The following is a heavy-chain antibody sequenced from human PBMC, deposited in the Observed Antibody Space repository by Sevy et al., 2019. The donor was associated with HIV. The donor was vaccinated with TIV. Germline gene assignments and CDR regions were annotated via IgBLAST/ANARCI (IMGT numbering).Heavy chain of an antibody. Sequence: GGSLRLSCAASGFSFTNAWMNWVRQAPGKGLEWVGRIKSKSDGGTTDYAAPVKGRFIISRDDSKNTLYLQMNSLKTDEKTVYYYIIDPSDDKYFYYMDVWGRGTTVTVSS. CDR1: GFSFTNAW. V-gene: IGHV3-15*01. J-gene: IGHJ6*03. CDR2: IKSKSDGGTT. CDR3: IIDPSDDKYFYYMDV.